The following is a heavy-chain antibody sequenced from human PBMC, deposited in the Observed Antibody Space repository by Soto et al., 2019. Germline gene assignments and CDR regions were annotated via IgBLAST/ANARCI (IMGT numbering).Heavy chain of an antibody. CDR2: INSDGSST. Sequence: GGSLRLSCAASGFTFSSYWMHWVRQAPGKGLVWVSRINSDGSSTSYADSVKGRFTISRGNAKNTLYLQMNSLRAEDKDVYYCARVPQGYVSAFAIWGQGKMVTVSS. CDR3: ARVPQGYVSAFAI. J-gene: IGHJ3*02. CDR1: GFTFSSYW. V-gene: IGHV3-74*01. D-gene: IGHD5-12*01.